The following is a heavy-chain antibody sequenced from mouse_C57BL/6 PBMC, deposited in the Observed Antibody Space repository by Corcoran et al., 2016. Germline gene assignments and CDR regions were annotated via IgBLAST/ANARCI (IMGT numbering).Heavy chain of an antibody. V-gene: IGHV1-81*01. CDR1: GYTFTSYG. Sequence: QVQLQQSGAELARPGASVKLSCKASGYTFTSYGIRWVKQRTGQGLEWIGEIYPRSGNTYYNEKFKGKATLTADKYSSTAYMELRSLTSEDSAVYFCALDSSCYVEFFYAMDYWGQGTSVIVSS. CDR2: IYPRSGNT. J-gene: IGHJ4*01. D-gene: IGHD3-2*02. CDR3: ALDSSCYVEFFYAMDY.